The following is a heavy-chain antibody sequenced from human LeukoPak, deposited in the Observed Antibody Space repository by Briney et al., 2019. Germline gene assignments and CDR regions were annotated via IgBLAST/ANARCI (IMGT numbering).Heavy chain of an antibody. CDR2: IYSGGST. CDR1: GFTVSSNY. CDR3: ARVSLSSGWYYDY. J-gene: IGHJ4*02. V-gene: IGHV3-66*01. Sequence: GGSLRLSCAASGFTVSSNYMSWVRQAPGKGLEWVSVIYSGGSTYYADSVKGRFTISRDNSKNTLYLQMNSLRAEDAAVYYCARVSLSSGWYYDYWGQGTLVTVSS. D-gene: IGHD6-19*01.